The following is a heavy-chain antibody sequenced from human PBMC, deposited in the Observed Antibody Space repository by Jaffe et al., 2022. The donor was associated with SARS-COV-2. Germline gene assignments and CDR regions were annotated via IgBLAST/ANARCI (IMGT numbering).Heavy chain of an antibody. CDR2: IYSGGST. Sequence: EVQLVESGGGLVQPGGSLRLSCAASGFTVSSNYMSWVRQAPGKGLEWVSVIYSGGSTYYADSVKGRFTISRHNSKNTLYLQMNSLRAEDTAVYYCARDRGRSSEPILYYYYGMDVWGQGTTVTVSS. D-gene: IGHD6-6*01. V-gene: IGHV3-53*04. CDR3: ARDRGRSSEPILYYYYGMDV. CDR1: GFTVSSNY. J-gene: IGHJ6*02.